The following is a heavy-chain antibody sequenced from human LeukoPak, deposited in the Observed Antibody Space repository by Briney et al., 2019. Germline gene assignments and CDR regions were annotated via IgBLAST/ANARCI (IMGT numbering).Heavy chain of an antibody. V-gene: IGHV1-2*02. CDR1: GYTFTGYY. CDR2: INPNSGGT. Sequence: GASVKVSCKASGYTFTGYYMHWVRQAPGQGLEWMGWINPNSGGTNYAQKFQGRVTMTRDTSITTAYMELSRLRSDDRAVYYCAREAHGSGTYYSDYWGQGTLVTVSS. CDR3: AREAHGSGTYYSDY. D-gene: IGHD3-10*01. J-gene: IGHJ4*02.